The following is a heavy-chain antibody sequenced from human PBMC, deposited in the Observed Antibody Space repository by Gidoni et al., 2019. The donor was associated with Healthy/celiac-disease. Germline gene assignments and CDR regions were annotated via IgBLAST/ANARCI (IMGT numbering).Heavy chain of an antibody. CDR3: ARHPWALPHFDY. V-gene: IGHV4-59*08. CDR2: IYYSGST. J-gene: IGHJ4*02. Sequence: QVQLQESGPGLVKTSETLSPTCTGSGGSISSYYWSWIRQPPGKGLEWIGYIYYSGSTNYTPSLKSRVTISVDTSKNQFSLKLSSVTAADTAVYYCARHPWALPHFDYWGQGTLVTVSS. D-gene: IGHD1-26*01. CDR1: GGSISSYY.